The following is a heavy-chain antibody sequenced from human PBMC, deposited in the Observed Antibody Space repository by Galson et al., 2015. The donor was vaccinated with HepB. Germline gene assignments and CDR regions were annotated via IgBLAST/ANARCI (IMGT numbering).Heavy chain of an antibody. CDR1: GFTFSNAW. V-gene: IGHV3-15*01. Sequence: SLRLSCAASGFTFSNAWMSWVRQAPGKGLEWVGRIKSKTDGGTTDYAAPVKGRFTISRDDSKTTLYLQMNSLKTEDTAVYYCTTVSFTYPGRYFDLWGRGTLVTVSS. CDR2: IKSKTDGGTT. CDR3: TTVSFTYPGRYFDL. J-gene: IGHJ2*01. D-gene: IGHD3-16*01.